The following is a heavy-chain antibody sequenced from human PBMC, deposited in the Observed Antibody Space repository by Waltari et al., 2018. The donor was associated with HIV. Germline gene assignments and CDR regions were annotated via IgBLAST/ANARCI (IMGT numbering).Heavy chain of an antibody. CDR2: SHASGRT. J-gene: IGHJ4*02. D-gene: IGHD5-18*01. CDR1: GGSISGGGYY. CDR3: ARGPTAMVTFDS. Sequence: QVQLQESGPGLVKPSQTLSLTCTVSGGSISGGGYYWSWVRQPAGKGLEWIGRSHASGRTNYNPSLRSRVTISVDASKNQFSLKLTSVTAADTAVYFSARGPTAMVTFDSWGQGTLVTVSS. V-gene: IGHV4-61*02.